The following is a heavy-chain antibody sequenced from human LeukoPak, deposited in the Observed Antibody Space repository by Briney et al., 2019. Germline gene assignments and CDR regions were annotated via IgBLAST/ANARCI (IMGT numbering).Heavy chain of an antibody. J-gene: IGHJ4*02. V-gene: IGHV3-30-3*02. Sequence: PGRSLRLSCAASGFTFSSYAMHWVRQAPGKGLEWVAVISYDGSNKYYADSVKGRFTISRDNSKNTLYLQMNSLRAEDTAVYYCAKSIPEWATAFDYWGQGTLVTVSS. CDR2: ISYDGSNK. CDR3: AKSIPEWATAFDY. CDR1: GFTFSSYA. D-gene: IGHD5-12*01.